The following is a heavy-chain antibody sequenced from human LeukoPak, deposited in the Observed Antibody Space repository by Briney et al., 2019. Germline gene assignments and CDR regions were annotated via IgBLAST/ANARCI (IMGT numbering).Heavy chain of an antibody. CDR2: MNPNSGNT. V-gene: IGHV1-8*03. Sequence: ASVKVSCKASGYTFTSYDINWVRRATGRGLEWMGWMNPNSGNTGYAQKFQGRVTITRNTSISTAYMELSSLRSEDTAVYYCTTATHDAFDIWGQGTMVTVSS. CDR3: TTATHDAFDI. D-gene: IGHD2-15*01. J-gene: IGHJ3*02. CDR1: GYTFTSYD.